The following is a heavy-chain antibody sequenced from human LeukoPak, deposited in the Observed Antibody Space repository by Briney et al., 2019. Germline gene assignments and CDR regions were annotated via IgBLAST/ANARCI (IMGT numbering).Heavy chain of an antibody. D-gene: IGHD2-15*01. CDR3: ARDLHCSGGSCYSGLHY. Sequence: GGSLRLSCAASGFTFSSYSMNWVRQAPGKGLEWVSSISSSSSYIYYADSVKGRFTISRDNSKNTLYLQMNSLRPEDTAVYYCARDLHCSGGSCYSGLHYWGQGTLVTVSS. J-gene: IGHJ4*02. CDR1: GFTFSSYS. CDR2: ISSSSSYI. V-gene: IGHV3-21*01.